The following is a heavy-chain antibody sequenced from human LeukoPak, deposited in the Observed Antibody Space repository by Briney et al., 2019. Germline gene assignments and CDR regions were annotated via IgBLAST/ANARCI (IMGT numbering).Heavy chain of an antibody. J-gene: IGHJ4*02. CDR1: GGSFSGYY. V-gene: IGHV4-34*01. CDR2: INHSGST. CDR3: ARGLEEAASDY. Sequence: SETLSLTCAVYGGSFSGYYWSWIRQPPGKGLEWIGEINHSGSTNYNPSLKSRVTISVDTSKNQFSLKLSSVTAADTAVYYCARGLEEAASDYWGQGTLVTVSS. D-gene: IGHD2-15*01.